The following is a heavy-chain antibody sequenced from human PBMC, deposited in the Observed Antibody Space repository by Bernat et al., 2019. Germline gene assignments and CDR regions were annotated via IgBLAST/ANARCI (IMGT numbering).Heavy chain of an antibody. V-gene: IGHV1-69*01. CDR3: ARDKGPEYYCSSTSCQGVAFDI. CDR1: KSTFSSYA. J-gene: IGHJ3*02. CDR2: IIPIFGTA. D-gene: IGHD2-2*01. Sequence: SSVVFSFQASKSTFSSYAISWVRQAPGQGLEWMGGIIPIFGTANYAQKFQGRVTITADESTSTAYMELSSLRSEDTAVYYCARDKGPEYYCSSTSCQGVAFDIWGQG.